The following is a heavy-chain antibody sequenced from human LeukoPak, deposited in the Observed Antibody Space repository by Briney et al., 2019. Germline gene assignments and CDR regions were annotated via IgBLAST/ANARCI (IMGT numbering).Heavy chain of an antibody. D-gene: IGHD3-22*01. Sequence: GGSLRLSCAASGFTFDDYAMHWVRQAPGKGLEWVSLISGDGGSTYYADSVKGRFTISGDNSKNSLYLQMNSLRTEDTALYYCAKDIGGDSSGYYFDYWGQGTLVTVSS. V-gene: IGHV3-43*02. CDR3: AKDIGGDSSGYYFDY. CDR1: GFTFDDYA. CDR2: ISGDGGST. J-gene: IGHJ4*02.